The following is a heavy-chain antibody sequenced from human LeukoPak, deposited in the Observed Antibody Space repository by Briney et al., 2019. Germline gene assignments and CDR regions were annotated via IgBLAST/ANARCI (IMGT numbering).Heavy chain of an antibody. Sequence: GGSLRLSCAASGFPLSDYHMSWPRDAPGKGLEWVSYISSSGSTIYYADSVKGRFTITRDNAKDSLYLQMNSLRAEDTAVYYCARGAGYFDYWGQGTLVTVSS. CDR1: GFPLSDYH. D-gene: IGHD1-26*01. CDR3: ARGAGYFDY. J-gene: IGHJ4*02. V-gene: IGHV3-11*01. CDR2: ISSSGSTI.